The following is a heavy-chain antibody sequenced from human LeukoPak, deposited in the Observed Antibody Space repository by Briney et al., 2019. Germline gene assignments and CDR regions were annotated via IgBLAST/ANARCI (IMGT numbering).Heavy chain of an antibody. CDR3: AKRGVVIRVILVGFHKEAYYFDS. CDR1: GITLSNYG. D-gene: IGHD3-22*01. V-gene: IGHV3-23*01. CDR2: MCDSGGRT. J-gene: IGHJ4*02. Sequence: GGSLRLSCAVSGITLSNYGMSWVRQAPGKGLEWVAGMCDSGGRTNNADSVKGRFTISRDNPKNTLYLQMNSLRAEDTPVYFFAKRGVVIRVILVGFHKEAYYFDSWGQGALVTVSS.